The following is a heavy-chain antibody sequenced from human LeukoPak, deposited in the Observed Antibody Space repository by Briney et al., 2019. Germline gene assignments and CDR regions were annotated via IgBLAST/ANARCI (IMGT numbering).Heavy chain of an antibody. D-gene: IGHD4-17*01. Sequence: GGSLRLSCAASGFTVSTYAMNWVSQAPGKGLEWVSAVPDNGVSTYYADSVKGRFTIPRDNSKNPLYLQMNSLRVEDTAVYYCARDLNGDYAMDGVFDIWGQGTMVTVSS. CDR3: ARDLNGDYAMDGVFDI. J-gene: IGHJ3*02. CDR2: VPDNGVST. V-gene: IGHV3-23*01. CDR1: GFTVSTYA.